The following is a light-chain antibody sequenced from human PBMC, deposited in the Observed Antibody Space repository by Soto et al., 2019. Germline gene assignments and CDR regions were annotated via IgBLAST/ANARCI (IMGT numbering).Light chain of an antibody. CDR1: QSVYSN. J-gene: IGKJ4*01. CDR2: HAS. Sequence: EIVMTQSPATLSVSPGERATLSCRASQSVYSNLAWYQQKPGQAPRLLIYHASTRATGIPARFSSGGSRTEFTLTISSLQSEDFAVYYCQQYTKWPLTFGGGTKVEIK. CDR3: QQYTKWPLT. V-gene: IGKV3-15*01.